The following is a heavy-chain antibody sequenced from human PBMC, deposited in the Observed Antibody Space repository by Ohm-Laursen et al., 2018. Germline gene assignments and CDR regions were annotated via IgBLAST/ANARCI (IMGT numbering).Heavy chain of an antibody. J-gene: IGHJ6*02. Sequence: SLRLSCAASGFAFSTYWMTWVRQAPGKGLECVANIKQDGSEKYYVDSVKGRFIISRDNAKNSLYLQMNSLRAEDTAVYYCARDVAHGGYGFGMDVWGQGTTVTVSS. CDR1: GFAFSTYW. CDR3: ARDVAHGGYGFGMDV. D-gene: IGHD5-12*01. CDR2: IKQDGSEK. V-gene: IGHV3-7*01.